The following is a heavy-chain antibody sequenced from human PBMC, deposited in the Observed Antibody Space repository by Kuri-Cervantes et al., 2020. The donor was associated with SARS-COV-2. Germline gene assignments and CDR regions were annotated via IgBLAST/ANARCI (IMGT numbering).Heavy chain of an antibody. J-gene: IGHJ5*02. Sequence: ASVTVSCKASGGTFSSDGISWVRQAPGQGLEWVAWISPSDGNTHYSQKLQDRVTVTADPSTGTAYLELKSLKSDDAAMYFCARGRDNTSPNWLDPWGQGTPVTVSS. D-gene: IGHD2-2*01. CDR2: ISPSDGNT. CDR1: GGTFSSDG. V-gene: IGHV1-18*01. CDR3: ARGRDNTSPNWLDP.